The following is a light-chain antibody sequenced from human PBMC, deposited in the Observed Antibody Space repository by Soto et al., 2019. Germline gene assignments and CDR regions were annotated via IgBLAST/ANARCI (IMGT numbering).Light chain of an antibody. J-gene: IGKJ1*01. CDR3: QQYNSYPWT. V-gene: IGKV1-5*01. Sequence: DIQMTQSPSTLSASVGDRVTITCRASQSISSWLAWYQQKPGKAPKLLIYDDSSLESGVTSRFSGSGSGTEFTLTISSRQPDDFATYYCQQYNSYPWTFGQGTKVEIK. CDR1: QSISSW. CDR2: DDS.